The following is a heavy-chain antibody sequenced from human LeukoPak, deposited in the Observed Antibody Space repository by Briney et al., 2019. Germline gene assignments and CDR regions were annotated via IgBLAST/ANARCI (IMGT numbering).Heavy chain of an antibody. CDR1: GFTFDDYA. D-gene: IGHD2-2*01. Sequence: PGRSLRLSCAASGFTFDDYAMHWVRQAPGKGLEWVSGISWNSGSIGYADSVKGRFTISRDNAKNSLYLQMNSLRAEDMALYYCVKAGYCSSTSCYFDYWGQGTLVTVSS. V-gene: IGHV3-9*03. J-gene: IGHJ4*02. CDR3: VKAGYCSSTSCYFDY. CDR2: ISWNSGSI.